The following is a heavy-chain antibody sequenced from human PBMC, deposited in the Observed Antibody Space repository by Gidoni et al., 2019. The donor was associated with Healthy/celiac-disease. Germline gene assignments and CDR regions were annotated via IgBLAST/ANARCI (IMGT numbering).Heavy chain of an antibody. CDR3: AKDFRYCSGGSCYSDYYYYGMDV. D-gene: IGHD2-15*01. Sequence: QVQLVESGGGVVQPGRSLRLSCAAYGFTFSSNGMPWVRPAPGKGLEWVAVISYDGSNKYYADSVKGRFTISRDNSKNTLYLQMNSLRAEDTAVYYCAKDFRYCSGGSCYSDYYYYGMDVWGQGTTVTVSS. CDR2: ISYDGSNK. J-gene: IGHJ6*02. CDR1: GFTFSSNG. V-gene: IGHV3-30*18.